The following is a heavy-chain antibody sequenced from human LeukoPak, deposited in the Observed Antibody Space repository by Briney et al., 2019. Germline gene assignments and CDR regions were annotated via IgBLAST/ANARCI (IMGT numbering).Heavy chain of an antibody. CDR2: IWYDGSNK. D-gene: IGHD1-26*01. CDR1: GFTFSSYG. CDR3: ARGNPTGELPNDY. V-gene: IGHV3-33*01. Sequence: PGGSLRLSCAASGFTFSSYGMHWVRQAPGKGLEWVAVIWYDGSNKYYADSVKGRFTISRDNSKNTLYLQMNSLRAEDTAVYYCARGNPTGELPNDYWGQGTLVTVSS. J-gene: IGHJ4*02.